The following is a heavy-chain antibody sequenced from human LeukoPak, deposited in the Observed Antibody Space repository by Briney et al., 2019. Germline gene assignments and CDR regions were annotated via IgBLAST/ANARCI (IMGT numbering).Heavy chain of an antibody. CDR2: ISSSSNYI. J-gene: IGHJ4*02. D-gene: IGHD3-9*01. V-gene: IGHV3-21*01. CDR3: ARAGYDILTGYSYYFDY. CDR1: GFTLSSHS. Sequence: GGSLRLSCAASGFTLSSHSMNWVRQAPGKGLEWVSFISSSSNYIYYADSVEGRFTISRDNAKNSLYLQMNSLRAEDTAVYYCARAGYDILTGYSYYFDYWGQGTLVTVSS.